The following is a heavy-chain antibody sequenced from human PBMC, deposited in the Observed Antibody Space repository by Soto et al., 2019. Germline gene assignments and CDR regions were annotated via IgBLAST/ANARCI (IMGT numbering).Heavy chain of an antibody. CDR1: GFTFSSYD. CDR2: IGTAGDT. CDR3: ARAVTPPYYYGMDV. D-gene: IGHD4-4*01. Sequence: PGGSLRLSCAASGFTFSSYDMHWVRQATGKGLEWVSAIGTAGDTYYPGSVKGRFTISRENAKNSLYLQMNSLRAGDTAVYYCARAVTPPYYYGMDVWGQGTTVTVSS. J-gene: IGHJ6*02. V-gene: IGHV3-13*01.